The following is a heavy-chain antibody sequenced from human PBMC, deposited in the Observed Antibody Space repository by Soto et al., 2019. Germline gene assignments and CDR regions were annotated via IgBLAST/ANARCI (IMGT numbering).Heavy chain of an antibody. CDR2: IWYDGSNK. Sequence: GGSLRLSCAASGFTFSTYGMHWVRQAPGKGLEWVAVIWYDGSNKYYADSVKGRFTISRDNSKNTLYLQMNSLRAEDTAVYYCARDDAAGITGGGDYYMDVWGKGTTVTVSS. V-gene: IGHV3-33*01. J-gene: IGHJ6*03. D-gene: IGHD6-13*01. CDR3: ARDDAAGITGGGDYYMDV. CDR1: GFTFSTYG.